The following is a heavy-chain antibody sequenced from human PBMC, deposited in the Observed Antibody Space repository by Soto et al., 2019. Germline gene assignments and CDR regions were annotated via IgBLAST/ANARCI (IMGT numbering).Heavy chain of an antibody. D-gene: IGHD2-8*02. CDR3: ARDKITGLFDY. J-gene: IGHJ4*02. Sequence: QVQLQQWGAGLLRPSKPLSLTCAVSGGSFSGYYWTWIRQPPGTGLEWVGEINNSGSTNYNATLKSRVTISVDTSKNQFSLKLTSVTAADTAVYYCARDKITGLFDYWGQGTLVTVSS. CDR1: GGSFSGYY. V-gene: IGHV4-34*01. CDR2: INNSGST.